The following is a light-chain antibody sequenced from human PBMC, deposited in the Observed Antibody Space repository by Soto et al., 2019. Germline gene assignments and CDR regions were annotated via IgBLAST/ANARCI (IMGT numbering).Light chain of an antibody. Sequence: DIQITQSPSSLSASIVERFTITCPSSQNITNNLRWYQQKPGKAPNLLIYHASKLAKGVTSRFSGSGSGTDFSFIITSLRREDLATYYCQQYYGLPPLTFGQGTRLEIK. CDR1: QNITNN. CDR3: QQYYGLPPLT. CDR2: HAS. J-gene: IGKJ5*01. V-gene: IGKV1-33*01.